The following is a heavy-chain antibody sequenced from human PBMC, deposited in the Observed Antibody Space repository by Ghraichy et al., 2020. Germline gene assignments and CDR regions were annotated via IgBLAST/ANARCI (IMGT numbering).Heavy chain of an antibody. CDR3: ARVLINYDSSGYYYYYYYMDV. D-gene: IGHD3-22*01. V-gene: IGHV4-59*01. J-gene: IGHJ6*03. Sequence: SETLSLTCTVSGGSISSYYWSWIRQPPGKGLEWIGYIYYSGSTNYNPSLKSRVTISVDTSKNQFSLKLSSVTAADTAVYYCARVLINYDSSGYYYYYYYMDVWGKGTTVTVSS. CDR2: IYYSGST. CDR1: GGSISSYY.